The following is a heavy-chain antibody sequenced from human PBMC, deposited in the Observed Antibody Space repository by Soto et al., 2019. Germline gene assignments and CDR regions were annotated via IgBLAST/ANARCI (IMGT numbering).Heavy chain of an antibody. CDR1: GGSINSFIYY. Sequence: QLQLQESGPGLVKPSETLSLTCTVSGGSINSFIYYWGWIRQPPGKGLEWIGSIYYSVSTYYNPSLKSRVTISIYTSKNQLSLKRSSVTAADTAFYYCARHHLTNLSENPAFDYWGQGTLVTVSS. J-gene: IGHJ4*02. D-gene: IGHD1-1*01. CDR2: IYYSVST. CDR3: ARHHLTNLSENPAFDY. V-gene: IGHV4-39*01.